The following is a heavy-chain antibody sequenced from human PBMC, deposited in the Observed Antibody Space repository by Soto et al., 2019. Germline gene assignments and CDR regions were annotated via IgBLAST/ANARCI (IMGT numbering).Heavy chain of an antibody. Sequence: QITLKESGPTLVKPTQTLTLTCTFSGFSLSTRGVGVGWIRQPPGKALEWLALIFWDDDKRYSPSLRSRLTINKDTSENQVLLTMTNMDPVDKATYCCAPLLRGTEEEDSFGHWGQGTMVAVSS. CDR1: GFSLSTRGVG. CDR2: IFWDDDK. CDR3: APLLRGTEEEDSFGH. D-gene: IGHD3-10*01. V-gene: IGHV2-5*02. J-gene: IGHJ4*02.